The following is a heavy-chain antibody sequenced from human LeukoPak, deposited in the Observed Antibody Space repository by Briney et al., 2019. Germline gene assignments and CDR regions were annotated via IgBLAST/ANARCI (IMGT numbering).Heavy chain of an antibody. V-gene: IGHV4-34*01. Sequence: SETLSLTCAVYGGSFSGYYWSWIRQPPGKGLEWIGEINLGGSTNYNPSLKSRVTISVDTSKNQFSLKLSSVTAADTAVYYCASESLYDGSGSYWGQGTLVTVSS. CDR1: GGSFSGYY. J-gene: IGHJ4*02. CDR2: INLGGST. D-gene: IGHD3-22*01. CDR3: ASESLYDGSGSY.